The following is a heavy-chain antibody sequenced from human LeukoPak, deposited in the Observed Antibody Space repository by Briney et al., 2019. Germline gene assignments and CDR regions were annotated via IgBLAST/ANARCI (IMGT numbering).Heavy chain of an antibody. V-gene: IGHV4-34*01. Sequence: PSETLSLTCTVSGGSISSYYWSWIRQPPGKGLEWIGEINHSGSANYNPSLKSRVTISLDTSKNQFSLKLSSVTAADTAVYYCARGQGTVTTHWGQGTLVTVSS. CDR2: INHSGSA. CDR3: ARGQGTVTTH. CDR1: GGSISSYY. J-gene: IGHJ4*02. D-gene: IGHD4-17*01.